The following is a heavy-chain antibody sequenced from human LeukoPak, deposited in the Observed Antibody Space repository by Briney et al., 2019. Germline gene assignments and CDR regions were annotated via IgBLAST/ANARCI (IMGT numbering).Heavy chain of an antibody. J-gene: IGHJ4*02. CDR3: ARDSRFGEYHFDY. D-gene: IGHD3-10*01. CDR2: INPNSGGT. V-gene: IGHV1-2*02. CDR1: GYTFTGYY. Sequence: ASVKVSCKASGYTFTGYYMFWVRRAPGQGLEWMGWINPNSGGTNYAQKFQGRVTMTRDTSISTAYMELSRLRSDDTAVYYCARDSRFGEYHFDYWGQGTLVTVSS.